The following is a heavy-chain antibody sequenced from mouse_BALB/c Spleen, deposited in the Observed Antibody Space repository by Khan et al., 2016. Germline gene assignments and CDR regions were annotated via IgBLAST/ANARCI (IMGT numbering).Heavy chain of an antibody. J-gene: IGHJ2*01. Sequence: QVQLKEPGPGLVAPSQSLSITCTVSGFSLTTYGVHWVRQPPGKGLEWQGVIWAGGSTNYNSALMSSLSISKDNSKSQVFLKMNSLQNDDTATYYGARDRYYGTSYFDYWGQGSTLTVSS. CDR1: GFSLTTYG. CDR2: IWAGGST. CDR3: ARDRYYGTSYFDY. V-gene: IGHV2-9*02. D-gene: IGHD1-1*01.